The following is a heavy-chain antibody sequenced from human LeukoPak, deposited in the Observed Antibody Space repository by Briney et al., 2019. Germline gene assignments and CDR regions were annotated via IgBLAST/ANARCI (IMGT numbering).Heavy chain of an antibody. J-gene: IGHJ4*02. V-gene: IGHV3-7*02. CDR2: IKEEGSEE. CDR3: ARIYYDSSGYRLFDY. Sequence: PGGSLRLSCAASGFTFSSYWMSWVRQAPGKGLEWVANIKEEGSEEYYVDSVKGRFTISRDNAKNSLYLQMNSLRAEDTAVYYCARIYYDSSGYRLFDYWGQGTLVTVSS. CDR1: GFTFSSYW. D-gene: IGHD3-22*01.